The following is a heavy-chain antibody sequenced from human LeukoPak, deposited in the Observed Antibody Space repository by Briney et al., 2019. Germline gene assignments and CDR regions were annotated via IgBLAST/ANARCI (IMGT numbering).Heavy chain of an antibody. CDR3: ARGLRYYGSGSYYP. D-gene: IGHD3-10*01. CDR1: GYTFTSYD. CDR2: MNPNSGNT. J-gene: IGHJ5*02. Sequence: GASVKVSCKASGYTFTSYDINWVRQATGQGLEWMGCMNPNSGNTGYAQKFQGRVTMTRNTSISTAYRELSSLRSEDTAVYYCARGLRYYGSGSYYPWGQGTLVTVSS. V-gene: IGHV1-8*01.